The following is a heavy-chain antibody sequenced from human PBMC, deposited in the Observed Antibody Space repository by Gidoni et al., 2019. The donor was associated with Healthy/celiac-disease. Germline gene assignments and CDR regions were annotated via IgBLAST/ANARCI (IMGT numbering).Heavy chain of an antibody. J-gene: IGHJ4*02. D-gene: IGHD3-10*01. CDR2: IIPILGIE. Sequence: QVQLVQSGAEVKKPGSSVKVSCKASGGTFSSYTISWVRQAPGQGLEWMGRIIPILGIENYAQKFQGRVTITADKATRTAYMELSSLRSEDTAVYYCARGGEYGSGSYYGGYWGQGTLVTVSS. V-gene: IGHV1-69*02. CDR3: ARGGEYGSGSYYGGY. CDR1: GGTFSSYT.